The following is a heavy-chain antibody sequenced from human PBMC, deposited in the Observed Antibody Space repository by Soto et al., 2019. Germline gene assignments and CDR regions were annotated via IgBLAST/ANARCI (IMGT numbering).Heavy chain of an antibody. D-gene: IGHD2-2*01. J-gene: IGHJ6*02. CDR3: AREAPYCTSATCRKFYDMDV. Sequence: SVKVSCKASGGTFGSYAITWVRRAPGQRLEWLGGIIPILNSPAYAQKFQARVVITADEITNTAYMELNSLRFDDTAVYYCAREAPYCTSATCRKFYDMDVWGQGTTVTVSS. V-gene: IGHV1-69*13. CDR2: IIPILNSP. CDR1: GGTFGSYA.